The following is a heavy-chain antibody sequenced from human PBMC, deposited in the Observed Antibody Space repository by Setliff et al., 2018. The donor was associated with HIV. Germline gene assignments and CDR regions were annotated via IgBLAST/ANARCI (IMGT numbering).Heavy chain of an antibody. J-gene: IGHJ5*02. D-gene: IGHD3-10*01. CDR3: ARGQGGFGELLYT. CDR2: INPNSGGT. V-gene: IGHV1-2*02. CDR1: GYTFTDYY. Sequence: ASVKVSRKASGYTFTDYYIHWVRQAPGQGLEWMGWINPNSGGTNYAQKFQGRVTMTRDTSISTAYMELSSLRSDDTAVYYCARGQGGFGELLYTWGQGTLGTVPQ.